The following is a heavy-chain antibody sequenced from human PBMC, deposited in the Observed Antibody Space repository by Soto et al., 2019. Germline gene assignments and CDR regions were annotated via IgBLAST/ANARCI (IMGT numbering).Heavy chain of an antibody. CDR3: ARRYCTSTSCPTLGYYFDY. Sequence: PSETLSLTCTVSGGSIRNYYWGWIRQPPGKGLEWIGHISYSGSTNYNPSLKSRVSMSVDTSRDQFSLKLSSVTAADTAVYYCARRYCTSTSCPTLGYYFDYWGQGSLVTVSS. CDR2: ISYSGST. CDR1: GGSIRNYY. V-gene: IGHV4-59*08. D-gene: IGHD2-2*01. J-gene: IGHJ4*02.